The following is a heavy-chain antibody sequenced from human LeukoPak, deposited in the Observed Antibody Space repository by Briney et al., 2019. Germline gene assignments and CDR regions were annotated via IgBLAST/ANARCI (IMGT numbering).Heavy chain of an antibody. D-gene: IGHD3-10*01. V-gene: IGHV4-39*07. CDR3: ARLVGTMVRGVTGWFDP. CDR2: IYYSGSP. CDR1: GGSITSSSYY. Sequence: PSETLSLTCTVSGGSITSSSYYWGWIRQPPGKGLEWIGSIYYSGSPYYNPSLKSRVTISLDTSKKQFSLKLSSVTAADTAVYYCARLVGTMVRGVTGWFDPWGQGTLVTVSS. J-gene: IGHJ5*02.